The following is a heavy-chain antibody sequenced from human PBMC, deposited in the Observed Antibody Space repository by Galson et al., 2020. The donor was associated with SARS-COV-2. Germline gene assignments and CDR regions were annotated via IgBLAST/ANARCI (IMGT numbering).Heavy chain of an antibody. D-gene: IGHD6-13*01. J-gene: IGHJ4*02. CDR2: IKQDGSEK. Sequence: GGSLRLSCAASGFTFRSYWMSWVRQAPGKGLEWVANIKQDGSEKYYVDSAKGRFTISRDNAKNSLYLQMNSLRAEDTAVYYCARDGAGSSSGYYFDYWGQGTLVTVSS. CDR1: GFTFRSYW. CDR3: ARDGAGSSSGYYFDY. V-gene: IGHV3-7*04.